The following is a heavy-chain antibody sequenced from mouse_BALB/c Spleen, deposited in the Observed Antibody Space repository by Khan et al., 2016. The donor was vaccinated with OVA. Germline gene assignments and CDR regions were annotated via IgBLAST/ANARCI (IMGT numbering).Heavy chain of an antibody. V-gene: IGHV5-6-5*01. D-gene: IGHD1-2*01. CDR3: AREGTTATFAY. J-gene: IGHJ3*01. CDR1: GFIFSSYS. CDR2: ISSCCST. Sequence: EVEPVESGGGLVKPGGSPKPSCAASGFIFSSYSMSWVCQTPEKRPEWVASISSCCSTYHSYSVKGRSTIPRDNARNTLYLQMSSLGSEDTAMCYCAREGTTATFAYWGQGTLVTVSA.